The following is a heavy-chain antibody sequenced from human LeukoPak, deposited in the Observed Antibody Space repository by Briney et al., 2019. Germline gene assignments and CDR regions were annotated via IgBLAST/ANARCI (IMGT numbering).Heavy chain of an antibody. Sequence: QXGRSLRLSCEASGFIFRNYAMHWVRQAPGKGLECVATISYDGSNKYYGDSVKGRFTISRDNSRNTLYLQMNSLRAEDTAVYYCAREDDAFDIWGQGTMVTVSS. CDR3: AREDDAFDI. V-gene: IGHV3-30*04. CDR2: ISYDGSNK. J-gene: IGHJ3*02. CDR1: GFIFRNYA.